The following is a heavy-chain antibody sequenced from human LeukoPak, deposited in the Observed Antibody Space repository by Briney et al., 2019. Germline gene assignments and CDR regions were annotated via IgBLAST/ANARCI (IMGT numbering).Heavy chain of an antibody. CDR3: AGVIYGSGSYSGYYYYYIDV. CDR1: GGTFSSYA. V-gene: IGHV1-69*05. J-gene: IGHJ6*03. CDR2: IIPIFGTA. D-gene: IGHD3-10*01. Sequence: GASVKVSCKASGGTFSSYAISWVRQAPGQGLEWMGGIIPIFGTANYAQKFQGRVTITTDESTSTAYMELSSLRSEDTAVYYCAGVIYGSGSYSGYYYYYIDVWGKGTTVTVSS.